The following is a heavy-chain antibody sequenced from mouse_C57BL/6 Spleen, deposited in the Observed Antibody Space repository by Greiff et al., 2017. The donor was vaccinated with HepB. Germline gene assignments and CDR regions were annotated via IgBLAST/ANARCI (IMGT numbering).Heavy chain of an antibody. J-gene: IGHJ2*01. CDR1: GYTFTSYW. CDR2: IYPGSGST. D-gene: IGHD4-1*01. Sequence: VQLQQSGAELVKPGASVKMSCKASGYTFTSYWITWVKQRPGQGLEWIGDIYPGSGSTNYNEKFKSKATLTVDTSSSTAYVQLSSLTSEDSAVYYCARPNWDGRNYFDYWGQGTTLTVSS. CDR3: ARPNWDGRNYFDY. V-gene: IGHV1-55*01.